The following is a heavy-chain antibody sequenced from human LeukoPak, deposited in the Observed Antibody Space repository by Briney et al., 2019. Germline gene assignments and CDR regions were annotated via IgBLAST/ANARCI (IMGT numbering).Heavy chain of an antibody. J-gene: IGHJ4*02. CDR2: ISFSGST. Sequence: PSETLSLTCTVSGXSISSYYWNWIRQPPGKGLEWIGYISFSGSTNYNPSLRSRVTISVDMSKNQFSLKLSSVTAADTAVYYCAGQIDRTYYYDTSGYYYAYWGQGTLVTVSS. D-gene: IGHD3-22*01. V-gene: IGHV4-59*08. CDR3: AGQIDRTYYYDTSGYYYAY. CDR1: GXSISSYY.